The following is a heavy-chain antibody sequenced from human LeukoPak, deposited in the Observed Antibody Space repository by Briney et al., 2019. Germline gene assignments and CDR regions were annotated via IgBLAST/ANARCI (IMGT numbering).Heavy chain of an antibody. J-gene: IGHJ4*02. D-gene: IGHD3-10*01. CDR1: GGSISSYY. CDR3: ARDRGFGEHYFDY. CDR2: IYYSGST. V-gene: IGHV4-59*12. Sequence: PSETLSLTCTVSGGSISSYYWSWIRQPPGKGLEWIGYIYYSGSTNYNPSLKSRVTISVDTSKNQFSLKLSSVTAADTAVYYCARDRGFGEHYFDYWGQGTLVTVSS.